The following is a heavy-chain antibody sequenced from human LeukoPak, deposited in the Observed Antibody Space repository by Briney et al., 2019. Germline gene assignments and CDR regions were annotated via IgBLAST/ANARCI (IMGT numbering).Heavy chain of an antibody. V-gene: IGHV3-30*02. J-gene: IGHJ5*02. CDR3: AKSAIVVVPAAKSNWFDP. D-gene: IGHD2-2*01. CDR1: GFTFSSYG. Sequence: GGSLRLSCAASGFTFSSYGMHWVRQAPGKGLEWVASIRYDGSNKYYADSVKGRFTISRDNSKNTLYLQMNSLRAEGTAVYYCAKSAIVVVPAAKSNWFDPWGQGTLVTVSS. CDR2: IRYDGSNK.